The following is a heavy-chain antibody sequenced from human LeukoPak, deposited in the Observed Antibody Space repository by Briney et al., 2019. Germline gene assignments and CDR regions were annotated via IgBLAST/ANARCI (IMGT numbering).Heavy chain of an antibody. CDR2: ISYDGSKK. J-gene: IGHJ4*02. CDR3: AKDPSTLTLTDDY. CDR1: RFTFSNYA. Sequence: GGSLRLSCAASRFTFSNYAIHWVRQAPGKGPEWVAFISYDGSKKYYADSVKGRFTISRDNSKKTLYVKINSLGAEDTVVYHCAKDPSTLTLTDDYWGQGTLVTVSS. V-gene: IGHV3-30*04.